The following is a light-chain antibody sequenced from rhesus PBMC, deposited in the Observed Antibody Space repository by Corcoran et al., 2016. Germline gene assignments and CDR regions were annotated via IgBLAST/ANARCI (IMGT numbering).Light chain of an antibody. CDR1: QSLLHSNGNTY. J-gene: IGKJ1*01. CDR2: SVS. CDR3: MQVIQLPRT. V-gene: IGKV2-91*01. Sequence: DIVMTQTPLSLPVTPGEPASISCRSSQSLLHSNGNTYLYWYLQKPGHSPQLLIYSVSNRASGIHDRFSGSGSGTDFTMQIGRVEAEDVGVYYCMQVIQLPRTFGQGTKVEIK.